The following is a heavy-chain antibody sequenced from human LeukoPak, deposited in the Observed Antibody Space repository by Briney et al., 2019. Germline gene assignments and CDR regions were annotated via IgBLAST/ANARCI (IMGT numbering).Heavy chain of an antibody. CDR2: IYPGDSDT. V-gene: IGHV5-51*01. Sequence: GESLKISCKASGYTFTSYWIGWVRQMPGKGLEWMGIIYPGDSDTRYSPSFQGQVTISADKSISTAYLQWSSLKASDTAMYYCARHYSSSWNWFDPWGQGTLVTVSS. CDR3: ARHYSSSWNWFDP. CDR1: GYTFTSYW. D-gene: IGHD6-13*01. J-gene: IGHJ5*02.